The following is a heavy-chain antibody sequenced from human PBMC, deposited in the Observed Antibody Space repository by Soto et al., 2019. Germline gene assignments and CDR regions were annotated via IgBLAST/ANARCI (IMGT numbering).Heavy chain of an antibody. J-gene: IGHJ5*02. CDR2: INSDGSST. D-gene: IGHD2-15*01. CDR3: ARDPQRFRAASWVNWFDP. V-gene: IGHV3-74*01. CDR1: GFTFSSYW. Sequence: GGSLRLSCAASGFTFSSYWMHWVRQAPGKGLVWVSRINSDGSSTSYADSVKGRFTISRDNAKNTLYLQMNSLRAEDTAVYYCARDPQRFRAASWVNWFDPWGQGTLVTVSS.